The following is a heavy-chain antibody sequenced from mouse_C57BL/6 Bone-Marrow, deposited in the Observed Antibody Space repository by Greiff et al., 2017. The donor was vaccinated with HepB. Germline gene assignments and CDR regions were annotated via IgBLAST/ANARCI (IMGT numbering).Heavy chain of an antibody. CDR1: GFTFSDYG. D-gene: IGHD1-1*01. J-gene: IGHJ4*01. CDR2: ISSGSSTI. Sequence: EVKLMESGGGLVKPGGSLKLSCAASGFTFSDYGMHWVSQAPEKGLEWVAYISSGSSTIYYADTVKGRFTISRDNAKNTLFLQMTSLRSEDTAMYYCAMKRCRLSYGSSYDYAMDYWGQGTSVTVSS. V-gene: IGHV5-17*01. CDR3: AMKRCRLSYGSSYDYAMDY.